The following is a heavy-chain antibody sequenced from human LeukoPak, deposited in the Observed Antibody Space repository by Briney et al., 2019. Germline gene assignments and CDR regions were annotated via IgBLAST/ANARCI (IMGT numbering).Heavy chain of an antibody. V-gene: IGHV3-48*03. Sequence: GGSLRLSCAASGFTFSSYEMNWVRQAPGKGLEWVSYISSSGSTIYYADSVKGRFTISRDNAKNSLYLQMNSLRAEDTAVYYCARVGEDIVATIFQFDYWGQGTLVTVSS. CDR1: GFTFSSYE. D-gene: IGHD5-12*01. CDR3: ARVGEDIVATIFQFDY. J-gene: IGHJ4*02. CDR2: ISSSGSTI.